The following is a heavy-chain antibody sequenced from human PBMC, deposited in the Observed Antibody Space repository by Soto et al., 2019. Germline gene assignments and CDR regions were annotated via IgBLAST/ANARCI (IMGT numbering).Heavy chain of an antibody. CDR2: ISAYNGNT. Sequence: QVQLVQSGAEVKKPGASVKVSCKASGYTFTSYGISWVRQAPGHGLEWMGWISAYNGNTNYAQKLQGRVTMTTDTSTSTAYMELRSLRSDDTAVYYCARVNCSGGSCYFYAQYYFDYWGQGTLVTVSS. J-gene: IGHJ4*02. CDR1: GYTFTSYG. D-gene: IGHD2-15*01. V-gene: IGHV1-18*01. CDR3: ARVNCSGGSCYFYAQYYFDY.